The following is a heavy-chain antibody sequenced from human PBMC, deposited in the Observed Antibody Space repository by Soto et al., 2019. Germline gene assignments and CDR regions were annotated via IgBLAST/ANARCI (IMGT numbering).Heavy chain of an antibody. D-gene: IGHD2-2*01. J-gene: IGHJ3*02. CDR2: ISSSSSYI. Sequence: GGSLRLSCAASGFTFSSYSMNWVRQAPGKGLEWVSSISSSSSYIYYADSVKGRFTISRANAKNSLYLQMNSLRAEDTAVYYCARSDCSSTSCYDAFDIWGQGTMVTVSS. CDR3: ARSDCSSTSCYDAFDI. CDR1: GFTFSSYS. V-gene: IGHV3-21*01.